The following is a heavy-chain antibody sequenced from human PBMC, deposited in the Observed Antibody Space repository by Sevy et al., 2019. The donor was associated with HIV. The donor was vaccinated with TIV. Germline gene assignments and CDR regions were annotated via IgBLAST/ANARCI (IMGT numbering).Heavy chain of an antibody. Sequence: GGSLRLSCAAPGFTFSSYGMNWVRQAPGKGLEWVSYIGGSSSTIYYAASVKGRFTISRDNAKSSLYLQMNSLRDEDTAVYYCARAWSGPYGMDVWGQGTTVTVSS. CDR1: GFTFSSYG. D-gene: IGHD3-3*01. CDR3: ARAWSGPYGMDV. CDR2: IGGSSSTI. V-gene: IGHV3-48*02. J-gene: IGHJ6*02.